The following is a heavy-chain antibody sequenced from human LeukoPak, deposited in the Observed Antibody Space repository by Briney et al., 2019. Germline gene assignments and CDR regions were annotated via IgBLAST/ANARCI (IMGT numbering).Heavy chain of an antibody. Sequence: GGSLRLSCAASGFTFDGYAMHWVRQPPGKGLEWVSLISRDGGSTYYADTVKVRFTISRDNSKISLYLQMNSVRTEDTALYFCVKGGDSSGYYYPFDYWGKGTLVTASS. J-gene: IGHJ4*02. V-gene: IGHV3-43*02. CDR3: VKGGDSSGYYYPFDY. CDR1: GFTFDGYA. CDR2: ISRDGGST. D-gene: IGHD3-22*01.